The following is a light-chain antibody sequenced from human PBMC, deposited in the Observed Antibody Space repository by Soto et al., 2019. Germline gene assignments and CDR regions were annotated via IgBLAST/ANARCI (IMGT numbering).Light chain of an antibody. CDR3: TTWDDSQNCPV. V-gene: IGLV1-44*01. CDR1: SSNIESKT. Sequence: QSVLTQPPSASGTPGQRVTISCSGSSSNIESKTVNWYQHLPGTAPKLLIYSNNQRPSGVPDRFSGSKSDTSASLAISGLQSEDEADYYCTTWDDSQNCPVFGGGTKLTVL. CDR2: SNN. J-gene: IGLJ3*02.